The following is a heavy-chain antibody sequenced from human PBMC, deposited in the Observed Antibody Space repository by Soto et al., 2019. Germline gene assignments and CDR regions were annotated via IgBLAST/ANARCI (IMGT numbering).Heavy chain of an antibody. CDR1: GYTFTSYG. J-gene: IGHJ4*02. Sequence: SVKVSCKTSGYTFTSYGISWVRQAPGQGLEWMGWLNAYGGNSNYPQQFQGILTMTTDTPTSTAYMELRSLSSDDTAVYYCARDRVVPGPDYWGRGTLVTVSS. CDR2: LNAYGGNS. CDR3: ARDRVVPGPDY. D-gene: IGHD2-2*01. V-gene: IGHV1-18*01.